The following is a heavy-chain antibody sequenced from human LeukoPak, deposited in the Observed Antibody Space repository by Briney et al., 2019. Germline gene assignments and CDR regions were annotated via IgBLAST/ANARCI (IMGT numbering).Heavy chain of an antibody. J-gene: IGHJ4*02. CDR1: GYTFTNSD. Sequence: ASVKVSCKASGYTFTNSDINWVRQAPGQGLEWMGWVNPDSGNTGFAQKFQGRVTITRTTSISTVYMQLSSLSSEDTAVYYCARDNDSRDPPHFDYWGQGTLVTVSS. V-gene: IGHV1-8*03. D-gene: IGHD3-16*01. CDR2: VNPDSGNT. CDR3: ARDNDSRDPPHFDY.